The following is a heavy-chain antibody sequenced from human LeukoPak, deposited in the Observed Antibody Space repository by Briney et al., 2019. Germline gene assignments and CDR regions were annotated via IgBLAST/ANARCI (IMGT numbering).Heavy chain of an antibody. CDR2: INSDGSST. J-gene: IGHJ5*02. CDR1: GFTFSSYW. V-gene: IGHV3-74*01. D-gene: IGHD2-2*01. Sequence: PGGSLRLSCAASGFTFSSYWMHWVRQAPGKGLVWVSRINSDGSSTSYADSVKGRFTISRDNAKNTLYLQMNSLRAEDTAVYYCARDWDIVVVSAATVVNNWFDPWGQGTLVTVSS. CDR3: ARDWDIVVVSAATVVNNWFDP.